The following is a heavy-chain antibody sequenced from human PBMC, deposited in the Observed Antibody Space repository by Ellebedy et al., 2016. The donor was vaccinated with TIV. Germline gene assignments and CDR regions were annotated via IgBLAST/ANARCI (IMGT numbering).Heavy chain of an antibody. CDR1: GFTFSTYA. J-gene: IGHJ4*02. Sequence: GGSLRLSCAASGFTFSTYAMSWVRQAPGKGLEWVSCISGSGGSTYYADSVKGRFTISRDNSKNTLYLQMNSLRAEDTAVYYCSRHTDYALDYWGQGALVTVSS. CDR2: ISGSGGST. D-gene: IGHD4-17*01. V-gene: IGHV3-23*01. CDR3: SRHTDYALDY.